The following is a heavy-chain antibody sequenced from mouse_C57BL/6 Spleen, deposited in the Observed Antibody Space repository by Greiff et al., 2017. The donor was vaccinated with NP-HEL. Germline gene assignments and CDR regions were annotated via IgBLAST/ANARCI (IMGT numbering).Heavy chain of an antibody. CDR1: GYAFTNYL. J-gene: IGHJ4*01. V-gene: IGHV1-54*01. Sequence: QVQLQQSGAELVRPGTSVKVSCKASGYAFTNYLIEWVKQRPGQGLEWIGVIDPGSGGTNYNEKFKGKATLTADKSSSTAYMQLSSLTSEDSAVYFCARRGGNAMDYWGQGTSVTVSS. CDR2: IDPGSGGT. CDR3: ARRGGNAMDY.